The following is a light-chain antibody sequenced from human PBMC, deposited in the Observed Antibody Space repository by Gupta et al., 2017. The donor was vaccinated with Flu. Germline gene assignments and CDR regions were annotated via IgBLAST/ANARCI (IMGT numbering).Light chain of an antibody. Sequence: PSTLSASVGDRVTITCRASQSISSWLAWYQQKPGKAPKLLIYQASRLQSGVPPKFSGSGSGTEFTLTISSLQPDDFATYYCQQYNSYSPTFGQGTKVEIK. J-gene: IGKJ1*01. V-gene: IGKV1-5*03. CDR3: QQYNSYSPT. CDR2: QAS. CDR1: QSISSW.